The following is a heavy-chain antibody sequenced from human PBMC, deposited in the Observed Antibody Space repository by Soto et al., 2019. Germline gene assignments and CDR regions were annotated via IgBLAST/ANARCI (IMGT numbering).Heavy chain of an antibody. CDR2: LYNDERT. V-gene: IGHV4-4*07. Sequence: SETLSLTCTVSGDSVSSHYWSWIRQPAGKGLEWLGRLYNDERTNYNPSLKSRVTMSIDTSKNQFSLKLTSVTAADSAVYFCAREPLAHSYFDFWGQGILVTVSS. CDR1: GDSVSSHY. J-gene: IGHJ4*02. CDR3: AREPLAHSYFDF.